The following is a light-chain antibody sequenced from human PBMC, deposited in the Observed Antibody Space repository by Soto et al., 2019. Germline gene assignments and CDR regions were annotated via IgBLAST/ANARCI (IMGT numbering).Light chain of an antibody. Sequence: EIVLTQSPGTLSLSPGERATLSCRASQSVSSSYLAWYQQKPGQAPRLLIYGVSFRATGIPARFSGSGSGTDFSLTISRLEPEDFAVYYCQHYSYSRYFSFGPGTKVEVK. CDR3: QHYSYSRYFS. CDR1: QSVSSSY. J-gene: IGKJ3*01. CDR2: GVS. V-gene: IGKV3-20*01.